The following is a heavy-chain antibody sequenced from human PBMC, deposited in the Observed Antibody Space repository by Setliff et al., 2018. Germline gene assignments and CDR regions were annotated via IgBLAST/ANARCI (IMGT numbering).Heavy chain of an antibody. CDR2: INHRGFT. CDR3: ARGRIAERPEAIDC. Sequence: PSETLSLTCAVYGESFDNHYWTWIRQPPGERLEWIGEINHRGFTDYKPSLKSRLTMSVDTSRNQFSLNLGSVTAADTGVYYCARGRIAERPEAIDCWGQGTPVTVSS. J-gene: IGHJ4*02. CDR1: GESFDNHY. D-gene: IGHD6-6*01. V-gene: IGHV4-34*01.